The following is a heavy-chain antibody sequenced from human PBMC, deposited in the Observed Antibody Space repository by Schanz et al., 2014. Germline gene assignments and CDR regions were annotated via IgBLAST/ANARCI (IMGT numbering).Heavy chain of an antibody. CDR2: IYHSGRT. D-gene: IGHD3-3*01. J-gene: IGHJ6*03. Sequence: QVQLQESGPGLVKPSGTLSLTCAVSGGFISSINWWSWVRQSPGKGLEWIGEIYHSGRTNYNPSLKSRVTMSGDNSNNKFSLKLSTVTAADTAVYYCATVSYDFWSGKDYYSFHMDVWGKGTTVTVSS. CDR3: ATVSYDFWSGKDYYSFHMDV. CDR1: GGFISSINW. V-gene: IGHV4-4*02.